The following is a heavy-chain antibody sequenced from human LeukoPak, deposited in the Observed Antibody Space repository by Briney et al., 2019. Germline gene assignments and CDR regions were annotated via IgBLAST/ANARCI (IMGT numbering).Heavy chain of an antibody. Sequence: PGGSLRLSCTASGFTFSIYSMNWVRQAPGKGLEWVSYISSSSTTIYDADSGKGRFTISRDNAKNSLFLQMNSLSAEDTAVYYCARDRDYYDSSGYSPYYYYYYMDVWGKGTTVTISS. D-gene: IGHD3-22*01. CDR3: ARDRDYYDSSGYSPYYYYYYMDV. J-gene: IGHJ6*03. V-gene: IGHV3-48*01. CDR1: GFTFSIYS. CDR2: ISSSSTTI.